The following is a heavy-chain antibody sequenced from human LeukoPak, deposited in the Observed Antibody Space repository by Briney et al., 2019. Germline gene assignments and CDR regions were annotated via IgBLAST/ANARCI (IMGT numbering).Heavy chain of an antibody. J-gene: IGHJ4*02. CDR3: ARDIFYYDSSGPGRYFDY. V-gene: IGHV3-20*04. D-gene: IGHD3-22*01. Sequence: PGGSLRLSCAASGFTFDDYGMSWVRQAPGKGLEWVSGINWNGGSTGYADSVKGRFTISRDNAKNSLYLQMKSLRAEDTALYYCARDIFYYDSSGPGRYFDYWGQGTLVTVSS. CDR2: INWNGGST. CDR1: GFTFDDYG.